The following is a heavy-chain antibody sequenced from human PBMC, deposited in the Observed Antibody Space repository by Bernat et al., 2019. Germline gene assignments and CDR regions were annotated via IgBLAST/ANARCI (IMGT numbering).Heavy chain of an antibody. Sequence: QVQLVQSGAEVKKPGASVKVSCKASGYTFSGYYIHWVRQAPVQGLDWMGWINPNSGGPNYPHEFQGRVTMTRDTSISTVYMELSRLRSDATAVYYCVRGGTTLVTPRSYVFDFWGQGTLLTVAS. D-gene: IGHD4-23*01. V-gene: IGHV1-2*02. J-gene: IGHJ4*02. CDR1: GYTFSGYY. CDR2: INPNSGGP. CDR3: VRGGTTLVTPRSYVFDF.